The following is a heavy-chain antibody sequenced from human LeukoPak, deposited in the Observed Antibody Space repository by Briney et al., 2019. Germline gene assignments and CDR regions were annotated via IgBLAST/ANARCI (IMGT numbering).Heavy chain of an antibody. CDR3: ARDDLGYDSSGYYNY. D-gene: IGHD3-22*01. V-gene: IGHV3-23*01. CDR2: ISGSGGSE. CDR1: GFTFTSYA. J-gene: IGHJ4*02. Sequence: GGSLRLSCAASGFTFTSYAMSWVRQAPGKGLEWVSTISGSGGSEYYADSVKVRFTISRDNSKNTLYLQMNSLRAEDTAVYYCARDDLGYDSSGYYNYWGQGTLVTVSS.